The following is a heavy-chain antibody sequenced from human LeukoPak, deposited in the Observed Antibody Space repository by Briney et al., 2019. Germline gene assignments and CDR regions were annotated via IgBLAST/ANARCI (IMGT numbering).Heavy chain of an antibody. D-gene: IGHD4-23*01. CDR2: ISGSGGST. CDR1: GFTFSSYA. V-gene: IGHV3-23*01. J-gene: IGHJ6*02. CDR3: AKDDTVVTRYYYGMDV. Sequence: PGGSLRLSCAASGFTFSSYAMSWVRQAPGKGLEWVSAISGSGGSTYYADSVKGRFTISRDNSKNTLYLQMNSLRAEDTAVYYCAKDDTVVTRYYYGMDVWGQGTTVTVSS.